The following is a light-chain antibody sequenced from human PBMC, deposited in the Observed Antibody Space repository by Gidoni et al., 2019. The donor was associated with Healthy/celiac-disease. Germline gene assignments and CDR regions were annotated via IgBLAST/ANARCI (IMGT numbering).Light chain of an antibody. V-gene: IGKV3-11*01. J-gene: IGKJ4*01. CDR2: DAS. CDR3: PQRSNWPLT. CDR1: QSVSSY. Sequence: EIVLTQSPATLSLSPGERATLSCRASQSVSSYVAWYQQKPGQAPRLLIYDASNRATGIPARFSGSGSGTDFTLTISSLEPEDFAVYYCPQRSNWPLTFGGGTKVEIK.